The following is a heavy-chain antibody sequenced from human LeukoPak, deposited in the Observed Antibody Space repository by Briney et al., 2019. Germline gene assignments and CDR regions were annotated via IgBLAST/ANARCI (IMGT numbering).Heavy chain of an antibody. V-gene: IGHV3-30-3*01. CDR1: GFTFSSYA. CDR3: ARPFLEWFYKFDY. J-gene: IGHJ4*02. D-gene: IGHD3-3*02. Sequence: PGGSLRLSCAASGFTFSSYAMHWVRQAPGKGLEWVAVISYDGSNKYYADSVKGRFTISRDNSKNTLYLQMNSLGAEDTAVYYCARPFLEWFYKFDYWGQGTLVTVSS. CDR2: ISYDGSNK.